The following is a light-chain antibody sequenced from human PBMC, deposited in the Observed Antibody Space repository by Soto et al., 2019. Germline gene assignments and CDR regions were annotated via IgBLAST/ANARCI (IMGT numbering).Light chain of an antibody. V-gene: IGKV1-5*03. CDR3: QQYNSYSWT. J-gene: IGKJ1*01. Sequence: QMTQAPSTPSGSVGDTVTITCPASQRFSNWFGRYQQKPGKAPKFLIYKASTLESGFPSRFSGSGSGTEFTLTISSLQPDDFATYYCQQYNSYSWTFGQGTKVEIK. CDR1: QRFSNW. CDR2: KAS.